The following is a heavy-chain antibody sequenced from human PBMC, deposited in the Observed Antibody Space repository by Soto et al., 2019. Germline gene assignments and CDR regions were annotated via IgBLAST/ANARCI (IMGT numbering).Heavy chain of an antibody. CDR3: ARALRYSSGLIREFDY. CDR1: GGTFSTYA. CDR2: IIPMFGTA. D-gene: IGHD6-19*01. V-gene: IGHV1-69*13. Sequence: SVKVSCKAPGGTFSTYAISWVRQAPGQGLEWMGGIIPMFGTANYAQRFQDRVTITADESTNTVYMELSSLRSDDTAVYYCARALRYSSGLIREFDYWGQGTLVTVSS. J-gene: IGHJ4*02.